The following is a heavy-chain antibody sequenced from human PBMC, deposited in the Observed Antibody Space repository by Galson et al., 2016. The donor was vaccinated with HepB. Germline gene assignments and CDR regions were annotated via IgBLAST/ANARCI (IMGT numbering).Heavy chain of an antibody. CDR2: IWYDGSDK. J-gene: IGHJ6*02. Sequence: SLRLSCAASGFSFRTHGMHWVRQPPGKGLEWLAIIWYDGSDKYYADSVKGRFTISRDNSKNTLYLQLNSLRAEDTAVYYCARDRFGMDVWGQGTTVTVSS. CDR3: ARDRFGMDV. CDR1: GFSFRTHG. V-gene: IGHV3-33*01.